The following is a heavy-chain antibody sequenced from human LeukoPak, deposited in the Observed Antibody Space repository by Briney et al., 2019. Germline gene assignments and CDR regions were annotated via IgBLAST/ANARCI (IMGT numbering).Heavy chain of an antibody. CDR2: INPSGGST. Sequence: ASVKVSCKASGYTFTSYYMHWVRQAPGQGLEWMGIINPSGGSTSYARKFQGRVTMTRDMSTSTVYMELSSLRSADTAVYYCAAAPGIAAAGIIGFDYWGQGTPVTVSS. V-gene: IGHV1-46*01. J-gene: IGHJ4*02. D-gene: IGHD6-13*01. CDR1: GYTFTSYY. CDR3: AAAPGIAAAGIIGFDY.